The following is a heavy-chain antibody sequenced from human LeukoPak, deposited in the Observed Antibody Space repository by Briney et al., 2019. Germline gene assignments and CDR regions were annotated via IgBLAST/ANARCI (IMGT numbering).Heavy chain of an antibody. J-gene: IGHJ3*02. D-gene: IGHD1-26*01. CDR2: TYYSGST. V-gene: IGHV4-59*01. CDR3: ASSNSGSYNDAFDM. CDR1: GGSISSYY. Sequence: PSETLSLTCTVAGGSISSYYWSWIRQPPGKGLEWIGYTYYSGSTKYSPSLKSRVSISVDTSKNQFSLKLNSVTAADTAVYYCASSNSGSYNDAFDMWGQGTKVTVSS.